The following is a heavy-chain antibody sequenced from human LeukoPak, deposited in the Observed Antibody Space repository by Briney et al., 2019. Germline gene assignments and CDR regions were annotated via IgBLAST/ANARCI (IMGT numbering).Heavy chain of an antibody. J-gene: IGHJ4*02. CDR2: ISSNSYI. CDR1: GFTFSSYN. V-gene: IGHV3-21*01. Sequence: GGSLRLSCAASGFTFSSYNMNWVRQAPGKGLEWVSSISSNSYIYYADSVKGRFTISRDNAKNSLYLQMNSLRAEDTAAYYCARGSPYYYDSSGYYQAYDYWGQGTLVTVSS. CDR3: ARGSPYYYDSSGYYQAYDY. D-gene: IGHD3-22*01.